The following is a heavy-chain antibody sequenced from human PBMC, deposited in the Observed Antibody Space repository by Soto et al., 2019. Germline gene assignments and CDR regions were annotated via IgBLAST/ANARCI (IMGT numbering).Heavy chain of an antibody. D-gene: IGHD1-26*01. J-gene: IGHJ5*02. V-gene: IGHV1-2*02. CDR3: ARDSYSGSPGWFDP. CDR1: GYTFTGYY. Sequence: ASVKVSCKASGYTFTGYYMHWVRQAPGQGLEWMGWINPNSGGTNYAQKFQGRVTMTRDTSISTAYMELSRLRSDDTAVYYCARDSYSGSPGWFDPWGQGTLVTVS. CDR2: INPNSGGT.